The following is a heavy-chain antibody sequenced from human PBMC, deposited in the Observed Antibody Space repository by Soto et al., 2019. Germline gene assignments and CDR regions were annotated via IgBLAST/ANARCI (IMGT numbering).Heavy chain of an antibody. Sequence: LRLSCVASGFTFSNYAMHWVRQAPGKGLEWVAVISYDGSNKYYADSVKGRSTISRDNSKNTLYLQMNSLRPEDTAVYYCARLSTTVTTSINYFYYFGMDVWGQGTTVTVSS. D-gene: IGHD4-17*01. CDR3: ARLSTTVTTSINYFYYFGMDV. V-gene: IGHV3-30-3*01. CDR2: ISYDGSNK. J-gene: IGHJ6*02. CDR1: GFTFSNYA.